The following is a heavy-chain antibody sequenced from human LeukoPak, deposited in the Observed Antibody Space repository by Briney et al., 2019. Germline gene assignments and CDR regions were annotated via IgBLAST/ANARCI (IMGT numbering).Heavy chain of an antibody. Sequence: GGSLRLSCAASGFTFSSYSMNWVRQAPGKGLEWVSAISGSGGSTYYADSVKGRFTISRDNSKNTLYLQMNSLRAEDTAVYYCAKDKRYSSGDDYCGQGTLVTVSS. D-gene: IGHD3-22*01. CDR2: ISGSGGST. J-gene: IGHJ4*02. CDR3: AKDKRYSSGDDY. CDR1: GFTFSSYS. V-gene: IGHV3-23*01.